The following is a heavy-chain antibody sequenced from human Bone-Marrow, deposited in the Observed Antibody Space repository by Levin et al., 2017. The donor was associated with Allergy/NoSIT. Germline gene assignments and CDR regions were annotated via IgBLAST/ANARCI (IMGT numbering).Heavy chain of an antibody. Sequence: KVSCKGSGYSFTSHWIGWVRQMPGKGLEWMGIIYPADSDTRYSPSFQGQVTISADKSISTAYLQWSSLKASDTAMYYCARAERGYSYGLFDYWGQGTLVTVSS. CDR2: IYPADSDT. D-gene: IGHD5-18*01. CDR3: ARAERGYSYGLFDY. CDR1: GYSFTSHW. V-gene: IGHV5-51*01. J-gene: IGHJ4*02.